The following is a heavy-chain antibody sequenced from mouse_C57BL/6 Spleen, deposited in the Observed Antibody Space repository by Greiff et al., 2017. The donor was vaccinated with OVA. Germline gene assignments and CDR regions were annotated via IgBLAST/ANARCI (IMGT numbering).Heavy chain of an antibody. D-gene: IGHD3-1*01. CDR3: ARAGWDYFDY. V-gene: IGHV1-82*01. CDR2: IYPGDGDT. Sequence: QVQLQQSGPELVKPGASVKISCKASGYAFSSSWMNWVKQRPGKGLEWIGRIYPGDGDTNDNGKFKGKATLTADKSSCTAYMQLSSLTSEDSAVYFCARAGWDYFDYWGQGTTLTVSS. CDR1: GYAFSSSW. J-gene: IGHJ2*01.